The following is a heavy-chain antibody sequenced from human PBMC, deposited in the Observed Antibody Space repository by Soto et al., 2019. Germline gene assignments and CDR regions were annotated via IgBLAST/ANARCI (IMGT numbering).Heavy chain of an antibody. CDR1: GGSISSGGHS. CDR2: IYHSGST. CDR3: ARVAYCGGDCYRGFDP. Sequence: QLQLQESGSGLVKPSQTLSLTCAVSGGSISSGGHSWSWIRQPPGKGLEWIGYIYHSGSTYYNPSLKSRVTISVARSKNQFSLKLSSVTAADTAVYYCARVAYCGGDCYRGFDPWGQGTLVTVSS. J-gene: IGHJ5*02. V-gene: IGHV4-30-2*01. D-gene: IGHD2-21*02.